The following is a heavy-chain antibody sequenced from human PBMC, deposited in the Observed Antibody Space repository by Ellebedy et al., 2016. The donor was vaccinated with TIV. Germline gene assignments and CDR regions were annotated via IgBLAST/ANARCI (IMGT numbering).Heavy chain of an antibody. V-gene: IGHV1-8*01. CDR3: ARKDAFDI. Sequence: AASVKVSCKASGYTFTKYNINWVRQSTGQGLEWMGWVNPNSGDTDYAQKFRDRVTMTRDTSTNTAYLELSSLRSEDTAVYYCARKDAFDIWGQGTMVTVSS. CDR1: GYTFTKYN. CDR2: VNPNSGDT. J-gene: IGHJ3*02.